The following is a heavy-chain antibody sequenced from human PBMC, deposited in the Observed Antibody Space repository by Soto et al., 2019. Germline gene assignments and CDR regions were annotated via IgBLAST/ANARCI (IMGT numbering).Heavy chain of an antibody. V-gene: IGHV3-23*01. J-gene: IGHJ4*01. Sequence: EVQLLESGGGLVQPGGSLRLSCAASGFTFSTYAMSWVRQAPGKGLEWVSAISGSGGSTYYADSVKGRFTISRDNSKNTLFLQMNRLRGEDTAVHSCARGLGYCSSTSCYICLDYWGHGNLVTVSS. CDR2: ISGSGGST. CDR1: GFTFSTYA. D-gene: IGHD2-2*02. CDR3: ARGLGYCSSTSCYICLDY.